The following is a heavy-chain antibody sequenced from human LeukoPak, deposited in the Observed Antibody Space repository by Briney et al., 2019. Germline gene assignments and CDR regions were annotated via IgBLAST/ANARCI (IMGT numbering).Heavy chain of an antibody. CDR1: GFTFSNYA. CDR3: ARVNSGYDY. J-gene: IGHJ4*02. Sequence: VGSLRLSCAASGFTFSNYAMHWVRQGPGKGLEYVSAISTNEGSTYYANSVKGRYTISRDNSKNTLYLQMGSLRAEDMAVYYCARVNSGYDYWGQGTLVTVPS. D-gene: IGHD5-12*01. CDR2: ISTNEGST. V-gene: IGHV3-64*01.